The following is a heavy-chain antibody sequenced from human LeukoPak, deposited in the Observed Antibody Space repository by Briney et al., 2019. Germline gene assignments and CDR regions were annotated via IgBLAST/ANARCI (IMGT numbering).Heavy chain of an antibody. D-gene: IGHD6-19*01. J-gene: IGHJ4*02. CDR3: ARDTGSSGWYGY. Sequence: GGSLRLSCAASGFTFSSYAMSWVRQAPGKGLEWVSAISGSGGSTYYADSVKGRFTISRDNSKNTLYLQMNSLRAEDTAVYYCARDTGSSGWYGYWGQGTLVTVSS. CDR2: ISGSGGST. V-gene: IGHV3-23*01. CDR1: GFTFSSYA.